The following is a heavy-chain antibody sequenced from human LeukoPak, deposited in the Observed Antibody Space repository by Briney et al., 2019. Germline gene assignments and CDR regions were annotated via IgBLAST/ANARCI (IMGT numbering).Heavy chain of an antibody. CDR2: IYTSGST. CDR3: ARAWGGGDPNYYYYYMDV. CDR1: GGSISSGSYY. V-gene: IGHV4-61*02. J-gene: IGHJ6*03. D-gene: IGHD2-21*02. Sequence: SQTLSLTCTVSGGSISSGSYYWSWIRQPAGKGLEWIGRIYTSGSTHYNPSLKSRVTMSVDASKNQFSLKLSSVTAADTAVYYCARAWGGGDPNYYYYYMDVWGKGTTVTISS.